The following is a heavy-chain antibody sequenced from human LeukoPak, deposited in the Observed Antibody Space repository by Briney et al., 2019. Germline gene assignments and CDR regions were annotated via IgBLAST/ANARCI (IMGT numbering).Heavy chain of an antibody. D-gene: IGHD6-13*01. V-gene: IGHV1-18*01. Sequence: ASVKVSCKASGYTFTSYGISWVRQAPGQGLEWMGWISAYNGNTNYAQKLQGRVTMTTDTSTSTAYMELRSLRSDDTAVYYCARDRPRSSWSGRYYYYYYGMDVRGQGTTVTVSS. CDR1: GYTFTSYG. CDR2: ISAYNGNT. J-gene: IGHJ6*02. CDR3: ARDRPRSSWSGRYYYYYYGMDV.